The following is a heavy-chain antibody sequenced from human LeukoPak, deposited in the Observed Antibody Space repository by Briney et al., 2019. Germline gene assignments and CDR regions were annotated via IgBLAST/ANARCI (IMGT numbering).Heavy chain of an antibody. J-gene: IGHJ4*02. CDR2: RYLSGTT. Sequence: SETLSLTCTVSGDSINSLDLWSWVRQPPGKGLGGIGERYLSGTTHSNPSVKSRVTISIDKSKNQFFLNLSSVTAADTAVYYCAGLVGRYSSGLYYYYFDYWGQGTLVTVSS. D-gene: IGHD3-22*01. CDR1: GDSINSLDL. CDR3: AGLVGRYSSGLYYYYFDY. V-gene: IGHV4-4*02.